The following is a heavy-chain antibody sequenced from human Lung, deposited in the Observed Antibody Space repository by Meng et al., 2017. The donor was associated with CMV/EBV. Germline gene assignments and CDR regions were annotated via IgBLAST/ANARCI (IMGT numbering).Heavy chain of an antibody. CDR3: ARSDDFWSGYNN. J-gene: IGHJ4*02. CDR1: GYSFTTYW. CDR2: IYLGDSDT. D-gene: IGHD3-3*01. V-gene: IGHV5-51*01. Sequence: GGSLKIXCQGSGYSFTTYWIGWVRQLPGKGLEWMGIIYLGDSDTRYSPSFQGQVTISADKSNTTAYLQWSSLKASDTAMYYCARSDDFWSGYNNWGQGTLVTVSS.